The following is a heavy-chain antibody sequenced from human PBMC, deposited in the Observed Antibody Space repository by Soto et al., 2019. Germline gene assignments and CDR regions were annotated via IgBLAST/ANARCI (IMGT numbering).Heavy chain of an antibody. V-gene: IGHV3-33*01. CDR3: ASGIQSLFDY. CDR2: IWYDGNNK. J-gene: IGHJ4*02. Sequence: QVQLVESGGGVVQPGGSLRLSCAASGFTFSNYGMHWVRQAPGKGLEWVAVIWYDGNNKYYADSVKGRFTISRDNSMNTMYVQMTSLRGEDTAVYYCASGIQSLFDYLGQGTLVTVSS. CDR1: GFTFSNYG.